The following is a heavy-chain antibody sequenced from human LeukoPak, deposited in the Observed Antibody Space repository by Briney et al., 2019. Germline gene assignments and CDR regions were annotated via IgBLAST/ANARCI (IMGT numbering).Heavy chain of an antibody. CDR2: IISSSSYI. J-gene: IGHJ4*02. CDR3: ARQRSREYYFDY. Sequence: PGGSLRLSCAASGFTFSIYSMNWVRQAPGKGLEWVSSIISSSSYIYYADSVKGRFTISRDNAKNSLYLQMNSLRAEDTAVYYCARQRSREYYFDYWGQGTLVTVSS. CDR1: GFTFSIYS. V-gene: IGHV3-21*01. D-gene: IGHD3-10*01.